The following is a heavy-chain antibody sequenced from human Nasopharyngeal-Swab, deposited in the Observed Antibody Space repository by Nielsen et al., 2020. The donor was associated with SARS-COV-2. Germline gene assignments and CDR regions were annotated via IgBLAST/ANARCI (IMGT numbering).Heavy chain of an antibody. J-gene: IGHJ3*02. D-gene: IGHD5-18*01. CDR2: LYYNGNV. Sequence: GSLRLSCTVSGGSISSDYWTWIRQPPGKGLEWIGHLYYNGNVSPNPSLRGRVTLSIESSRNQVSLTLTSVTAADTALYYCARVASYGSRDAFDIWGQGTMVTVSS. V-gene: IGHV4-59*01. CDR1: GGSISSDY. CDR3: ARVASYGSRDAFDI.